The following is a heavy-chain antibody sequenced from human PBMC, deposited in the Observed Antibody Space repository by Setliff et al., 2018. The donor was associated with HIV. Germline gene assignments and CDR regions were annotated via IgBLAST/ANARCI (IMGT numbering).Heavy chain of an antibody. CDR2: IHHSGIT. D-gene: IGHD2-2*01. J-gene: IGHJ6*03. CDR3: ARATPFVVVPAAPNYYYYMDV. Sequence: SETLSLTCAVYGGSFSGYYWGWIRQPPGKGLEWIGEIHHSGITNYNPSLKSRVTISIDTSKNQFSLKLSSVTAADTAVYSGARATPFVVVPAAPNYYYYMDVWGKGTTVTVSS. CDR1: GGSFSGYY. V-gene: IGHV4-34*01.